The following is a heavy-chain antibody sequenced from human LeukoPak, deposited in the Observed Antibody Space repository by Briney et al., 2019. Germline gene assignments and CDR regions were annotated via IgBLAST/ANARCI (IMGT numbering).Heavy chain of an antibody. J-gene: IGHJ4*02. CDR3: ARDYGQRVWLVVDY. CDR1: GGTFSSYA. V-gene: IGHV1-69*04. CDR2: IIPILGIA. Sequence: GASVKVSCKASGGTFSSYAISWVRQAPGQGLEWMGRIIPILGIANYAQKFQGRVTITADKSMSTAYMELSSLRSEDTAVYYCARDYGQRVWLVVDYWGQGTLVTVSS. D-gene: IGHD3-22*01.